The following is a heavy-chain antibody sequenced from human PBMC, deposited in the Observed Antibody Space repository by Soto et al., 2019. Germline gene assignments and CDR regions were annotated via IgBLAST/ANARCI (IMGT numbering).Heavy chain of an antibody. V-gene: IGHV1-69*01. CDR3: ARNGLGSGYYRESRWFDP. D-gene: IGHD3-3*01. CDR1: GGTFSSYA. CDR2: IIPIFGTA. J-gene: IGHJ5*02. Sequence: QVQLVQSGAEVKKPGSSVKVSCKASGGTFSSYAISWVRQAPGQGLEWMGGIIPIFGTANYAQKFQGRVTITADESTSPAYMELSSLRSEDTAVYYCARNGLGSGYYRESRWFDPWGQGTLVTVSS.